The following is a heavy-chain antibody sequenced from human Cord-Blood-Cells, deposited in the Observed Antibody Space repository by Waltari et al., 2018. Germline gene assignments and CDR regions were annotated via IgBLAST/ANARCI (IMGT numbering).Heavy chain of an antibody. CDR1: GFTFSSYA. Sequence: QPGGSLRLSCAASGFTFSSYAMSWVRQAPGKGLEWVSAISGSGGSTYYADSVKGRFTISRDNSKNTLYLQMNSLRAEDTAVYYCAKEEVLELLGGGAYNWFDPWGQGTLVTVSS. CDR3: AKEEVLELLGGGAYNWFDP. D-gene: IGHD1-7*01. CDR2: ISGSGGST. J-gene: IGHJ5*02. V-gene: IGHV3-23*01.